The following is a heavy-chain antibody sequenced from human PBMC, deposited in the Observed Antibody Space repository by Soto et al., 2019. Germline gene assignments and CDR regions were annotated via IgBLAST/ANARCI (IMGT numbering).Heavy chain of an antibody. CDR2: ITGSTGTT. J-gene: IGHJ6*03. CDR1: GFTFSNFA. D-gene: IGHD2-2*01. CDR3: AKDTSSSPYYMDV. Sequence: EVQVLESGGGSVQPGGSLRLSCAASGFTFSNFAMSWVRHAPGKGLEWVSEITGSTGTTYYADSVRGRFIISRDNSQHTLHLQMNSLRPEDTAVYYCAKDTSSSPYYMDVWGKGTTVTVSS. V-gene: IGHV3-23*01.